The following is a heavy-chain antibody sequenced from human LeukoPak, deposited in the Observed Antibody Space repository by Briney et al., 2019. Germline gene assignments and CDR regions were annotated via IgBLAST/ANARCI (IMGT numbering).Heavy chain of an antibody. D-gene: IGHD1-26*01. CDR3: ARDSEGTGGSYSKEFDY. CDR2: ISGSGGST. V-gene: IGHV3-23*01. CDR1: GFTFSSYA. J-gene: IGHJ4*02. Sequence: GSLRLSCAASGFTFSSYAMSWVRQAPGKGLEWVSAISGSGGSTYYADSVKGRFTISRDNSKNTLYLQMNSLRAEDTAVYYCARDSEGTGGSYSKEFDYWGQGTLVTVSS.